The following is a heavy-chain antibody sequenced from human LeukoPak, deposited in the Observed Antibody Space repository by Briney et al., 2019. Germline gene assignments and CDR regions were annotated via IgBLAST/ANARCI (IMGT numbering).Heavy chain of an antibody. Sequence: GGSLRLSCVASGFTFSNYWMSWVRQAPGKGLEWVANIKEDGSEKYYVDSVKGRFTISRDNARNSLYLQMNSLRAEDTAVYYCASGRQLGYWGQGTLVTVSS. J-gene: IGHJ4*02. CDR3: ASGRQLGY. D-gene: IGHD6-13*01. CDR1: GFTFSNYW. CDR2: IKEDGSEK. V-gene: IGHV3-7*01.